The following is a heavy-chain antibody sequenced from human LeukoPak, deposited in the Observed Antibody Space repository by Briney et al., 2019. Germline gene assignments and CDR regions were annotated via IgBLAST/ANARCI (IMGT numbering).Heavy chain of an antibody. CDR3: TRSPSLGGNYWGFDY. CDR1: GFTFTTYS. CDR2: ISTSSDNM. J-gene: IGHJ4*02. V-gene: IGHV3-21*01. Sequence: GGSLRLSCAASGFTFTTYSMTWVRQAPGKGLEWVSSISTSSDNMNYADSVKGRFTVSRDNAKNTLYLQMNSLRAEDTAVYYCTRSPSLGGNYWGFDYWGQGTLVTVSS. D-gene: IGHD1-26*01.